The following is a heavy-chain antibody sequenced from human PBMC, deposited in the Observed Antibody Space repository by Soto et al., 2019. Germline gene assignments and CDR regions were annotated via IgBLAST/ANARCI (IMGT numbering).Heavy chain of an antibody. Sequence: SVKVSCKASGGTFSSYAVSWVRQAPGQGLEWMGGIIPIFGTANYAQKFQGRVTITADKSTSTAYMELSSLRSEDTAVYYCARGFSVERLPYYYHGMDVWGQGTTVTVSS. CDR1: GGTFSSYA. CDR3: ARGFSVERLPYYYHGMDV. D-gene: IGHD1-1*01. CDR2: IIPIFGTA. V-gene: IGHV1-69*06. J-gene: IGHJ6*02.